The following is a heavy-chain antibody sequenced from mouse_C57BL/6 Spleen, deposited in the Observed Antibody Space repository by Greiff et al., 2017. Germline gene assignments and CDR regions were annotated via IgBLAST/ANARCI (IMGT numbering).Heavy chain of an antibody. Sequence: EVKLVESEGGLVQPGSSMKLSCTASGFTFSDYYMAWVRQVPEKGLEWVANINYDGSSTYYLDSLKSRFIISRDNAKIILYLQMSSLKSEDTATYYCARVTYDYDWYFDVWGTGTTVTVSS. CDR2: INYDGSST. J-gene: IGHJ1*03. V-gene: IGHV5-16*01. D-gene: IGHD2-4*01. CDR1: GFTFSDYY. CDR3: ARVTYDYDWYFDV.